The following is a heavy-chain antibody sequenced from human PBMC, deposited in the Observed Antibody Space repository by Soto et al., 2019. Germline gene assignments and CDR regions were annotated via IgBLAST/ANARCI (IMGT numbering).Heavy chain of an antibody. V-gene: IGHV4-59*08. CDR1: GGSISSYY. Sequence: SETLSLTCTVSGGSISSYYWSWIRQPPGKGLEWIGYIYYSGSTNYNPSLKSRVTISVDTSKNQFSLKLSSVTAADTAVHYCAGHSNVYYYYSGMDVWGQGTTVTVSS. J-gene: IGHJ6*02. CDR3: AGHSNVYYYYSGMDV. CDR2: IYYSGST.